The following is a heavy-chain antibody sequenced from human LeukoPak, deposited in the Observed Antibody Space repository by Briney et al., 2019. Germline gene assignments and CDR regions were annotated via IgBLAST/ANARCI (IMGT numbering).Heavy chain of an antibody. CDR1: GFTVSSNY. CDR2: IYSGGRT. D-gene: IGHD3-22*01. V-gene: IGHV3-53*01. J-gene: IGHJ3*02. Sequence: GGSLRLSCAASGFTVSSNYMSWVRQAPGKGLEWDSVIYSGGRTYYADSVKGRFPFSRDNSKNTLYLQMTSLIAEDTAVYYCARDRYYDSSGYFDPDAFDIWGQGTMVTVSS. CDR3: ARDRYYDSSGYFDPDAFDI.